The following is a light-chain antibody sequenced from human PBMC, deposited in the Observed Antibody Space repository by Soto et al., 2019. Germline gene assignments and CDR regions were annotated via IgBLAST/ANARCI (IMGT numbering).Light chain of an antibody. J-gene: IGLJ1*01. CDR1: SSDVGGYNF. Sequence: QSTLTQPASVSGSPGQSVTISCTGTSSDVGGYNFVSWYQQLPGETPKLIIYGVSNRPSGVSHRFSGSKSGNTASLTVSGLQPEDEADYFCSSYTTTRTYVFGSGTKLTVL. CDR2: GVS. CDR3: SSYTTTRTYV. V-gene: IGLV2-14*01.